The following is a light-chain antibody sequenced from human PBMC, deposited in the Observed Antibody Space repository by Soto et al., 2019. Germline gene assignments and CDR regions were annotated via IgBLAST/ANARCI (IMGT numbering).Light chain of an antibody. CDR3: QQNNSQGLT. V-gene: IGKV1-9*01. J-gene: IGKJ4*02. CDR1: QGISSY. Sequence: DIQLTQSPSFLSASVGDRVTITCRASQGISSYLAWYQQKPGKAPKLLIYAASTLHSGVPSRFSGSGSGTEFTLTISGLQPEDVATYFCQQNNSQGLTFGGGTKVAIK. CDR2: AAS.